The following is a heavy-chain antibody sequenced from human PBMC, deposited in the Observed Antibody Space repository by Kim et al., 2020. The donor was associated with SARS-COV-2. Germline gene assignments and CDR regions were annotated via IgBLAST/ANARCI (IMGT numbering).Heavy chain of an antibody. CDR3: ARPMTTVILDAFDV. D-gene: IGHD4-17*01. J-gene: IGHJ3*01. V-gene: IGHV3-48*02. Sequence: YADAVMGRFTISRDNARNSLYLQMHILRDEDTAVYYCARPMTTVILDAFDVWGQGTMVTVSS.